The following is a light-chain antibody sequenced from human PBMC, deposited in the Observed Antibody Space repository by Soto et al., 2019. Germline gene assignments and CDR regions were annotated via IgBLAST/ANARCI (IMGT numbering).Light chain of an antibody. CDR1: SSDVGGYNY. CDR3: SSYAGSNNLI. V-gene: IGLV2-8*01. Sequence: QSALTQPPSASGSPGQSVTISCTGTSSDVGGYNYVSWYQQHPGKAPKLMIYEVSQRPSGVPDRFSGSKSGNTASLTVSGLQDEGEADYYCSSYAGSNNLIFGGGTKLTVL. CDR2: EVS. J-gene: IGLJ2*01.